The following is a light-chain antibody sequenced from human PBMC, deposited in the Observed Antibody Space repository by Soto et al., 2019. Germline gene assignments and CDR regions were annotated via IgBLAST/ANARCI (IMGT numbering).Light chain of an antibody. CDR2: HAS. CDR1: QGISNN. CDR3: QQLYSYPFT. V-gene: IGKV1-9*01. Sequence: DIQLTQSPSFLSASVGDRVTITCRASQGISNNFAWYQQKPGKAPSLLIYHASTLQSGVPSRFSGSQSGTEFTRTISSLQPEDFATYYYQQLYSYPFTFGPGTKVDVK. J-gene: IGKJ3*01.